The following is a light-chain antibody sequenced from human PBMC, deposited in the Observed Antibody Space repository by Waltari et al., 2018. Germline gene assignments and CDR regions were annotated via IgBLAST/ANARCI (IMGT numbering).Light chain of an antibody. CDR2: GTT. Sequence: EIVLTQSPGTLSLSPGERATLSCRASQSVSTISLTWYQQKPGHAPRLLIYGTTRRATGIPDRFSGSGSGTDFTLTISRLQPEDFAIYYCQQYDGIVVTFGGGTKVEI. CDR3: QQYDGIVVT. CDR1: QSVSTIS. J-gene: IGKJ4*01. V-gene: IGKV3-20*01.